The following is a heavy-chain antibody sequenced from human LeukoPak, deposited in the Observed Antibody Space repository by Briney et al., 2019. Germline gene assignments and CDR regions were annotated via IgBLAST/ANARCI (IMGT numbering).Heavy chain of an antibody. J-gene: IGHJ3*02. CDR1: GFTFSSYW. CDR3: ARGGVNTFWSGYYGDAFDI. D-gene: IGHD3-3*01. CDR2: IKQDGSEK. V-gene: IGHV3-7*01. Sequence: GGSLRLSCAASGFTFSSYWMSWVRQAPGKGLEGVANIKQDGSEKYYVDSVKGRFTISRDNAKNSLYLQMNSLRAEDTAVYYCARGGVNTFWSGYYGDAFDIWGQGTMVTVSS.